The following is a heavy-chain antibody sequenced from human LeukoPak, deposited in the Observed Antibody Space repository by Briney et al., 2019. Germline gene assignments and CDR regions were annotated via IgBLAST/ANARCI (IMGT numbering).Heavy chain of an antibody. Sequence: GASVKVSCKASGYTFTSYDINWVRQATGQGLEWMGWMNPNSGNTGYAQKFQGRVTMTRNTSISTAYMELSSLRSEDTAHYYVTRGYSCDYCSGGSCYKYHFHHWAQGILVTVSS. V-gene: IGHV1-8*01. CDR3: TRGYSCDYCSGGSCYKYHFHH. J-gene: IGHJ4*02. D-gene: IGHD2-15*01. CDR1: GYTFTSYD. CDR2: MNPNSGNT.